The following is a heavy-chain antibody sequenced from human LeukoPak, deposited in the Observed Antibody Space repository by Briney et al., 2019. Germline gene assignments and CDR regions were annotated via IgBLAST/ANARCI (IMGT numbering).Heavy chain of an antibody. Sequence: SVKVSCKASGYTFTGYYMHWVRQAPGQGLEWMGGIIPIFGTANYAQKFQGRVTITADKSTSTAYMELSSLRSEDTAVYYCAREDILIRGYNWFDPWGQGTLVTVSS. V-gene: IGHV1-69*06. CDR2: IIPIFGTA. CDR1: GYTFTGYY. D-gene: IGHD3-9*01. J-gene: IGHJ5*02. CDR3: AREDILIRGYNWFDP.